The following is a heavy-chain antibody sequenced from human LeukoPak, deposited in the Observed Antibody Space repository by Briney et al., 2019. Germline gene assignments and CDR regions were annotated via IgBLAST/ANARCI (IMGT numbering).Heavy chain of an antibody. D-gene: IGHD6-19*01. CDR3: AREYTLYRSGWFLDY. CDR2: IDYSGST. J-gene: IGHJ4*02. Sequence: PSETLSLTCTVSGDSSTNSIYYWGWIRQPPGKGLEWIGSIDYSGSTYYNPSLKSRATISIDTSKNQFSLKLSSVTAADMAVYYCAREYTLYRSGWFLDYWGQGTVVTVSS. CDR1: GDSSTNSIYY. V-gene: IGHV4-39*07.